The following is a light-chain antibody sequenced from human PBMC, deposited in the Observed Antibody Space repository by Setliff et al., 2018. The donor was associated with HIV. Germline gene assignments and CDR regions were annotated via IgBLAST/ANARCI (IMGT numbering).Light chain of an antibody. V-gene: IGLV2-14*01. CDR3: SSYTGRSTFV. CDR2: DVS. J-gene: IGLJ1*01. CDR1: SSDVGNYNY. Sequence: QSVLTQPASVSGSPGQSITISCTGISSDVGNYNYVPWYQEHPGKAPKLMIYDVSKRPSGVSNRFSGSKSGNTASLTISGLQAEDEADYHCSSYTGRSTFVFGTGTKFTVL.